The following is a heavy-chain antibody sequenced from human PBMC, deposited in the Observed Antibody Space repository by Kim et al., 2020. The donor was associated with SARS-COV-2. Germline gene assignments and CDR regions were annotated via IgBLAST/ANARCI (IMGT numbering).Heavy chain of an antibody. CDR3: ARGGIAAAGIPYYYGMDV. J-gene: IGHJ6*02. CDR2: IGTAGDT. Sequence: GESLRLSCAASGFTFSSYDMHWVRQAPGKGLEWVSAIGTAGDTYYPGSVKGRFTISRENAKNSLYLQMNSLRAGDTAVYYCARGGIAAAGIPYYYGMDVWGQGTTVTVSS. V-gene: IGHV3-13*04. D-gene: IGHD6-13*01. CDR1: GFTFSSYD.